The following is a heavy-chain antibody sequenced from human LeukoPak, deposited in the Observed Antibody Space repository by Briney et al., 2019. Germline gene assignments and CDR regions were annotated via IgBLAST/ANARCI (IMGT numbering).Heavy chain of an antibody. CDR2: IYYSGST. CDR1: GGSISSNY. J-gene: IGHJ4*02. CDR3: ARGYSYGQISDC. V-gene: IGHV4-59*01. D-gene: IGHD5-18*01. Sequence: SETLSLTCTVSGGSISSNYWSWIRQSPGRGLELIGYIYYSGSTNYNPSLKSRVTISVDTSKNQFSLKLSSVTPADTAVYYCARGYSYGQISDCWGQGTLVTVSS.